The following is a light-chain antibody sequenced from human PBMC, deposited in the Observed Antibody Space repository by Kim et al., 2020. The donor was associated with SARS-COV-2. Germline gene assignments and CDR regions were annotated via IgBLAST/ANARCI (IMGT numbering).Light chain of an antibody. J-gene: IGKJ4*01. Sequence: LSPGARAHPSCKSSQSASSSDVAWYQQKPGQDPRLLLYGASSRATGIPDRFSGSGSGTDFTLTISRLEPEDFAVYYCQQYGSSPLTFGGGTKLEI. V-gene: IGKV3-20*01. CDR3: QQYGSSPLT. CDR2: GAS. CDR1: QSASSSD.